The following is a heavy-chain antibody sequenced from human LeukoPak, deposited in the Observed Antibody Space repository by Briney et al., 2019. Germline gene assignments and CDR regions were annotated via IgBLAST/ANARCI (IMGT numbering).Heavy chain of an antibody. V-gene: IGHV4-4*07. Sequence: ETLSLTCAVSGGSITNYYWTWIRQPAGKGLEWIGRIYTSGSTNYNPSLKSRVIMSVDTSKDQFSLKLTSLTAADTAVYYCARLEYSSSYARFDYWGQGTLVTVSS. CDR1: GGSITNYY. D-gene: IGHD6-6*01. CDR3: ARLEYSSSYARFDY. CDR2: IYTSGST. J-gene: IGHJ4*02.